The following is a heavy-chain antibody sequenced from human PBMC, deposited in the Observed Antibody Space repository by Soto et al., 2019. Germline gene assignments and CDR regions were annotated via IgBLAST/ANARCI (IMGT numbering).Heavy chain of an antibody. CDR1: GYTFTDYY. Sequence: ASVKVSCKASGYTFTDYYIHWVRQAPGQGLEWMGWINPNSGGTNYAQKFQGWVTMTRDTSISTAYMELSRLRSDDTAVYYCARDEVPGYYYYGMDVWGQGTTVTVSS. CDR3: ARDEVPGYYYYGMDV. V-gene: IGHV1-2*04. CDR2: INPNSGGT. J-gene: IGHJ6*02.